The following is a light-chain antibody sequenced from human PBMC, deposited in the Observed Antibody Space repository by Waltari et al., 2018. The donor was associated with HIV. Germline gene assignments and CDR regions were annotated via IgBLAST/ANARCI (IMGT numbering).Light chain of an antibody. CDR3: QQYSTHYA. Sequence: IQMTQSPSNLSASVGDTVILTCRASQDIDNWLAWYPQKPGRAPKLLSSMTSVLESGVPSRFRGSGSGTTFTLTITGLQPDDIGTYFCQQYSTHYAFGQGTRVE. J-gene: IGKJ2*01. CDR1: QDIDNW. V-gene: IGKV1-5*03. CDR2: MTS.